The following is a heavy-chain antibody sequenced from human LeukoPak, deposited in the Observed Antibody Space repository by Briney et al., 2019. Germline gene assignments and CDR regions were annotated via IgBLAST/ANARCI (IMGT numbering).Heavy chain of an antibody. V-gene: IGHV3-23*01. CDR1: GFTFSSYA. CDR3: AKSGDLGTYYYDSSGYYGED. Sequence: GGSLRLSCAASGFTFSSYAMSWVRQAPGKGLEWVSAISGSGGSTYYADSVKGRFTISRDNSKNTLYLQMNSLRAEDTAVYYCAKSGDLGTYYYDSSGYYGEDWGQGTLVTVSP. D-gene: IGHD3-22*01. CDR2: ISGSGGST. J-gene: IGHJ4*02.